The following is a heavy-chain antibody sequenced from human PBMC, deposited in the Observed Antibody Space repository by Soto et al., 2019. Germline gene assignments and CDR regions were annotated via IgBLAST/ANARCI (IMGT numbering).Heavy chain of an antibody. Sequence: QVQLVESGGGVVQPGRSLRLSCAASGFTFSSYGMHWVRQAPGKGLEWVAVISYDGSNKYYADSVKGRFTISRDNSKNTLYLHMNSLRAEDTAVYYCANHGGQDYWGQGTLVTVSS. J-gene: IGHJ4*02. CDR1: GFTFSSYG. CDR3: ANHGGQDY. D-gene: IGHD3-10*01. V-gene: IGHV3-30*18. CDR2: ISYDGSNK.